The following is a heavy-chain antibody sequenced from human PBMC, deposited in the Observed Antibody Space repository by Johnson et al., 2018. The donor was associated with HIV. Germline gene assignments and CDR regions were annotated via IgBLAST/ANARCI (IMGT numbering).Heavy chain of an antibody. Sequence: QVQLLESGGGVVQPGRSLRLSCVASGFTFSTYGTHWVRQPPGKGLEWVAGIWYDGTNKYYADSVKGRFTISRDNSKNTLYLQMNSLRAEDTAVYYCAKARLIAADDAFDIWGQGTMVTVSS. D-gene: IGHD6-6*01. CDR3: AKARLIAADDAFDI. J-gene: IGHJ3*02. CDR1: GFTFSTYG. V-gene: IGHV3-33*06. CDR2: IWYDGTNK.